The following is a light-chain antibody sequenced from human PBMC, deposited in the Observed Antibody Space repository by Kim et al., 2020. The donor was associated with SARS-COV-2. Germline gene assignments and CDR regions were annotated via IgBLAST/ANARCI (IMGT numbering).Light chain of an antibody. CDR2: AAN. Sequence: DIQMTQSPSSLSASVGDRVTITCRASQSITTYLNWYQQKPGKAPKLLIYAANSLQSGVPSRFSGSGSGTDFTLTIGSLQPEDFATYYCQQSYSFPFTFGPGTKVDIK. CDR3: QQSYSFPFT. J-gene: IGKJ3*01. CDR1: QSITTY. V-gene: IGKV1-39*01.